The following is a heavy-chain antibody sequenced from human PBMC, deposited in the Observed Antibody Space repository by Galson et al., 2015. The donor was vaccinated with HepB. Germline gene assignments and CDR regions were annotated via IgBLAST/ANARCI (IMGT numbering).Heavy chain of an antibody. V-gene: IGHV3-7*01. CDR2: INKDGNEE. CDR3: VTDYIGF. CDR1: GLTFSDYR. Sequence: LRLSCATSGLTFSDYRMSWVRQTPGKGLEWVANINKDGNEEYYVDSVKGRFTISRDNAKNSLYLQMNSLRVEDTAVYSCVTDYIGFWGQGTLVTVSS. J-gene: IGHJ4*02.